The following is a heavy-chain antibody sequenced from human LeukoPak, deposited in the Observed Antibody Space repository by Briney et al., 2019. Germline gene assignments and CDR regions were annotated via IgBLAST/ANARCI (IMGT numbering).Heavy chain of an antibody. J-gene: IGHJ6*03. D-gene: IGHD2-21*02. Sequence: ASVKVSCKASGYTFTSYGISWVRQAPGQGLEWMGWISAYNGNTNYAQKLQGRVTMTTDTSTSTAYMELRSLRSDDTAVYYCVRVGEYCGGDCYYYYYYYMDVWGKGTTVTVSS. V-gene: IGHV1-18*01. CDR3: VRVGEYCGGDCYYYYYYYMDV. CDR2: ISAYNGNT. CDR1: GYTFTSYG.